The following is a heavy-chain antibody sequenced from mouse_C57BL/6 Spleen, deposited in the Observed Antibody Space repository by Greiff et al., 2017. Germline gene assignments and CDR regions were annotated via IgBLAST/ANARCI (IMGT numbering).Heavy chain of an antibody. CDR2: IYPRDGST. Sequence: VQLQQSDAELVKPGASVKISCKASGYTFTDHTIHWMKQRPEQGLEWIGYIYPRDGSTKYNEKFKGKAALTADKSSSTAYMQLNSLTSEDSAVYFCARSVPLYLAAFAYWGQGTLVTVSA. D-gene: IGHD5-5*01. CDR3: ARSVPLYLAAFAY. V-gene: IGHV1-78*01. CDR1: GYTFTDHT. J-gene: IGHJ3*01.